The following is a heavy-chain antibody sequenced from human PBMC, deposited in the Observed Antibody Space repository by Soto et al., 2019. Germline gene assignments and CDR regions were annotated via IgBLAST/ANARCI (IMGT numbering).Heavy chain of an antibody. CDR2: ISGSGAST. V-gene: IGHV3-23*01. D-gene: IGHD6-13*01. J-gene: IGHJ6*02. CDR3: AKDRDGAAAGPTKFYGMDV. Sequence: EVQLLESGGGLVQPGGSLRLSCAASGFTFSSYAMSWVRQAPGKGLEWVSVISGSGASTYYADSVRGRFTISRDNSKNTLYLQMNSLRAEYTAVYYCAKDRDGAAAGPTKFYGMDVWGQGTTVTVSS. CDR1: GFTFSSYA.